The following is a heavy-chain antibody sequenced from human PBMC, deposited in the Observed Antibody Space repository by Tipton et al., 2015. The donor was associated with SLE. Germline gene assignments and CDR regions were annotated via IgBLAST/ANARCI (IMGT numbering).Heavy chain of an antibody. CDR3: ARGGRFLEWLTY. Sequence: TLSLTCAVYGGSFSGYYWSWIRQPPGKGLEWIGEINHSGSTNYNPTLKSRVTISVDTSKNQFSLKLSSVTAADTGVYYCARGGRFLEWLTYWGQGTLVTVSS. V-gene: IGHV4-34*01. CDR2: INHSGST. D-gene: IGHD3-3*01. J-gene: IGHJ4*02. CDR1: GGSFSGYY.